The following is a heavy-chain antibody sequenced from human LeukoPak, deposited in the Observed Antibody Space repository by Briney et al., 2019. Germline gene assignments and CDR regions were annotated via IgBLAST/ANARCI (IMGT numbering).Heavy chain of an antibody. CDR1: GSSINSVYS. D-gene: IGHD3-22*01. CDR3: ASYKTYYDSSGHPLDY. V-gene: IGHV4-38-2*02. J-gene: IGHJ4*02. Sequence: SETLSLTCTVFGSSINSVYSWGWIRQPPRKDLERIGSIYHNGNTYYNTSLKSRVTISVHTSENQFSLKLSSVTAADTAVYYCASYKTYYDSSGHPLDYWGQGTLVTVSS. CDR2: IYHNGNT.